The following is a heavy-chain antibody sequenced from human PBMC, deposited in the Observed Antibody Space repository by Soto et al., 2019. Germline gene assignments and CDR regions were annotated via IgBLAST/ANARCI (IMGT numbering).Heavy chain of an antibody. V-gene: IGHV1-24*01. J-gene: IGHJ5*02. D-gene: IGHD1-20*01. CDR3: ATGSLYIQSPGAGYNWFDP. CDR2: FDPEDGET. CDR1: GYTLTELS. Sequence: GASVKVSCKVSGYTLTELSMHWVRQAPGKGLEWMGGFDPEDGETIYAQKFQGRVTMTEDTSTDTAYMELSSLRSEDTAVYYCATGSLYIQSPGAGYNWFDPWGQGTLVTVSS.